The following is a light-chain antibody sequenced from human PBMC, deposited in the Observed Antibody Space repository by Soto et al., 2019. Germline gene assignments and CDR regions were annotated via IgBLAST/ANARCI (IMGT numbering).Light chain of an antibody. V-gene: IGKV1-9*01. J-gene: IGKJ5*01. CDR2: AAS. CDR1: QGISSF. Sequence: DIQMTQSPSSLSASVGDRVTITCRASQGISSFLAWYQQKPGKAPNLLMYAASTWQSGVPSRFSGGESGTEYTLTISSLQPEDSATYYCQQLYIFPLTFGQGTRLEIK. CDR3: QQLYIFPLT.